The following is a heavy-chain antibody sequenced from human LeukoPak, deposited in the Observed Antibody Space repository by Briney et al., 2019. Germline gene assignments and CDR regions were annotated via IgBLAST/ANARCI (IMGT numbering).Heavy chain of an antibody. D-gene: IGHD3-3*01. J-gene: IGHJ4*01. CDR2: ISSSSSLI. Sequence: PGGSLRLSCAASGFTFNSYAMNWVRQAPGKGLEWVSYISSSSSLIYYADSVKGRFTISRDNAKNSLFLQMNSLRAEDTAVYYCARADPVYDFWSGGDHWGHGTLVTVSS. CDR3: ARADPVYDFWSGGDH. CDR1: GFTFNSYA. V-gene: IGHV3-48*01.